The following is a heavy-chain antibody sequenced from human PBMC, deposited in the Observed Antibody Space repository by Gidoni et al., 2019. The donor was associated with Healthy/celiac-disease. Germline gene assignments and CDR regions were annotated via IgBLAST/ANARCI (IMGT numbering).Heavy chain of an antibody. CDR2: INQDGSEK. CDR1: GFMFGNYW. V-gene: IGHV3-7*01. CDR3: ARHNWVFDY. Sequence: SLTLSCAASGFMFGNYWMSWVRQAPGKGLEWVANINQDGSEKYYVDSVEGRFTISRDNAKNSLYLQMNSLRAEDTAVYYCARHNWVFDYWGQGTLVTVSS. D-gene: IGHD1-20*01. J-gene: IGHJ4*02.